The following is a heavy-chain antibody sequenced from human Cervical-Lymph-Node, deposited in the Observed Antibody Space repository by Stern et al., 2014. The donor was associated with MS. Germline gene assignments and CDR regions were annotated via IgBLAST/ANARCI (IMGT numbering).Heavy chain of an antibody. Sequence: EVQLVESGGGLVQPGGSLRLSCAASGFTFSSYWMSWVRQAPGKGLEWVASIKKDGSEKYYVDSVKVRFTISRDNSKNSLYLQMNSLRAEDTAVYYCARETLAARGADYWGQGTLVTVSS. CDR3: ARETLAARGADY. V-gene: IGHV3-7*01. D-gene: IGHD6-6*01. CDR2: IKKDGSEK. J-gene: IGHJ4*02. CDR1: GFTFSSYW.